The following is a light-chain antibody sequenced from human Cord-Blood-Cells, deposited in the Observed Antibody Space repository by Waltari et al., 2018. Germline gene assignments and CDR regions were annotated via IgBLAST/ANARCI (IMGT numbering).Light chain of an antibody. CDR1: QSISSY. CDR3: QQSYSTPYT. Sequence: DIQMTQSPSSLSASVGDRVTITCRASQSISSYLNWYQQKPGKVPKLLIYAASSLQSEVPSRFSGSGSGTDFTLTISSLQPEDFATYYCQQSYSTPYTFGQGTKLEIK. V-gene: IGKV1-39*01. J-gene: IGKJ2*01. CDR2: AAS.